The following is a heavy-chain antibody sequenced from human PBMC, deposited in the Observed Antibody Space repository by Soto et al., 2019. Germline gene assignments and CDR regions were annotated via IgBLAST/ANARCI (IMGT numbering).Heavy chain of an antibody. CDR3: ASRGHCSNGQCHPFDS. D-gene: IGHD2-8*01. Sequence: RGCLRLYSVWSDFRLRVYCMSWDRTAPGTALEWLSFISMSGSYKTYAASVEGRFTISRDNVKNILYLQMDSLRAEDTAVYYCASRGHCSNGQCHPFDSWGQGTQVTVSS. V-gene: IGHV3-11*06. J-gene: IGHJ4*02. CDR1: DFRLRVYC. CDR2: ISMSGSYK.